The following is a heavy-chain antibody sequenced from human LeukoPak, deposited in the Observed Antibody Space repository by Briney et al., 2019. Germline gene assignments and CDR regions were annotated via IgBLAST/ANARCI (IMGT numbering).Heavy chain of an antibody. CDR1: GGSISSYY. V-gene: IGHV4-59*01. D-gene: IGHD1-26*01. Sequence: SETLSLTCTVSGGSISSYYWSWIRQPPGKGLEWIGYIYYSGSTNYNPSLKSRVTMSVDTSKNRFSLRLNSVTAADTAVYYCARGGELPFDYWGQGTLVTVSS. CDR2: IYYSGST. J-gene: IGHJ4*02. CDR3: ARGGELPFDY.